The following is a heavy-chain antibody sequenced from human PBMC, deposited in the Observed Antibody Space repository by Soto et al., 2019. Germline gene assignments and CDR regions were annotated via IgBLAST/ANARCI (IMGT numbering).Heavy chain of an antibody. D-gene: IGHD6-13*01. CDR1: GFTFSSYS. CDR2: ISSSSSYI. V-gene: IGHV3-21*01. J-gene: IGHJ6*02. Sequence: GGSLRLSCAASGFTFSSYSMNWVRQAPGKGLEWVSSISSSSSYIYYADSVKGRFTISRDNAKNSLYLQMNSLRAEDTAVYYCARDRGGSSYYYYYYGVDVWGQGTTVTVSS. CDR3: ARDRGGSSYYYYYYGVDV.